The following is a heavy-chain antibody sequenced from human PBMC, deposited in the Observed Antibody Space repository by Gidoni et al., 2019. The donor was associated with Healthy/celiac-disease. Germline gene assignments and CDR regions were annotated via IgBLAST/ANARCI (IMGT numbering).Heavy chain of an antibody. CDR2: ISGSGGST. Sequence: EVQLLDSGGGLVQPGGSLRLSCAASGFTFSSYAMSWVRQAPGNGLEWVSAISGSGGSTYYADSVKGRFTISRDNSKNTLYLKMNSLRAEDTAVYYCAKEVTLTGYFDYWGQGTLVTVSS. CDR1: GFTFSSYA. CDR3: AKEVTLTGYFDY. V-gene: IGHV3-23*01. D-gene: IGHD5-18*01. J-gene: IGHJ4*02.